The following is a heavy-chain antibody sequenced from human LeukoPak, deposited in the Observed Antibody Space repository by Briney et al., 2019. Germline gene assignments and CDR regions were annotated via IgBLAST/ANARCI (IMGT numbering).Heavy chain of an antibody. CDR2: FSGSGDST. J-gene: IGHJ4*02. Sequence: GGSLRLSCSASGFTFSTYAMSWVRQAPGKGLEWVSTFSGSGDSTYYAASVKGRFIISRDNSKNTLYLQMNSLRAEDTAVYYCAKIRYDILTGYKNFDYWGQGTLVTVSS. CDR3: AKIRYDILTGYKNFDY. D-gene: IGHD3-9*01. V-gene: IGHV3-23*01. CDR1: GFTFSTYA.